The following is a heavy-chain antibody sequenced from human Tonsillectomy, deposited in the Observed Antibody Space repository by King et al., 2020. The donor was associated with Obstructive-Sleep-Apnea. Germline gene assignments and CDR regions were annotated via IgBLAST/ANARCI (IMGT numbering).Heavy chain of an antibody. J-gene: IGHJ6*02. CDR1: GGSISSSSYY. D-gene: IGHD3-9*01. Sequence: QLQESGPGLVKPSETLSLTCTVSGGSISSSSYYWGWIRQPPGKGLEWIGSIYYSGSTSSNPSLKSRVTISVDTSKNQFSLKLSSVTAADTAVYYCASGDYDILTGSLYYYGMDVWGQGTTVTVSS. V-gene: IGHV4-39*07. CDR3: ASGDYDILTGSLYYYGMDV. CDR2: IYYSGST.